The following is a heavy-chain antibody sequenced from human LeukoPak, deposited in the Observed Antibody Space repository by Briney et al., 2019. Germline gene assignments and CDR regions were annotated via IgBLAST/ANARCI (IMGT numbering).Heavy chain of an antibody. J-gene: IGHJ4*02. CDR3: MRGGPTVTIIVPDLVYY. D-gene: IGHD3-22*01. V-gene: IGHV1-18*01. CDR2: ISAYNGNT. CDR1: GYTFTSYD. Sequence: GSMKVSCKASGYTFTSYDINWVRQAPGQGLEWMGCISAYNGNTNYAQKLQGRVTMTTDTSTSTAYMELKSLRSDDRAVYYCMRGGPTVTIIVPDLVYYWGQGTRVTVSS.